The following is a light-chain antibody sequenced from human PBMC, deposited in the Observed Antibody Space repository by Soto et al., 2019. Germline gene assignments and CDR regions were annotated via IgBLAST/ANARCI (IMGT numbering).Light chain of an antibody. CDR3: SSYTSSNTGV. Sequence: QSALTQPASVPGSPGQSITISCTGTSSDVGDYNYVSWYQQHPGKAPKLMIYEVSNRPSGVSNRFSGSKSGNTASLTISGLQAEDEADYYCSSYTSSNTGVFGGGTKVTVL. CDR2: EVS. J-gene: IGLJ3*02. CDR1: SSDVGDYNY. V-gene: IGLV2-14*01.